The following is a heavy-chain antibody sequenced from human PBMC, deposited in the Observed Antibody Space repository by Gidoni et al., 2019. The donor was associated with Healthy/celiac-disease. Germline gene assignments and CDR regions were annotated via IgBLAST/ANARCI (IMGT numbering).Heavy chain of an antibody. Sequence: EVQLVQSGAEVKTPGESLRISCKGSGYHFTSYWIGWVRQMPGKGLEWMGIIYPGDSDTRYSPSFQGQVTISADKSISTAYLQWSSLKASDTAMYYCARRQDTAMVTDDAFDIWGQGTMVTVSS. CDR1: GYHFTSYW. D-gene: IGHD5-18*01. CDR2: IYPGDSDT. V-gene: IGHV5-51*01. CDR3: ARRQDTAMVTDDAFDI. J-gene: IGHJ3*02.